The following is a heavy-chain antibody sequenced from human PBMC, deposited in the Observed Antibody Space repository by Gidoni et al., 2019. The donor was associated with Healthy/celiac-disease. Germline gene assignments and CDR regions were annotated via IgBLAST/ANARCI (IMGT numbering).Heavy chain of an antibody. J-gene: IGHJ4*02. V-gene: IGHV3-11*06. CDR1: GFPFRDYY. Sequence: QVQLVASGGGLVKPGGCLSLSCAASGFPFRDYYMSWIRQAPGKGLEWVSYISSSSSYTNYADSVKGRFTISRDNAKNSLYLQMNSLRAEDTAVYYCAREGRGSYANYFDYWGQGTLVTVSS. CDR3: AREGRGSYANYFDY. D-gene: IGHD1-26*01. CDR2: ISSSSSYT.